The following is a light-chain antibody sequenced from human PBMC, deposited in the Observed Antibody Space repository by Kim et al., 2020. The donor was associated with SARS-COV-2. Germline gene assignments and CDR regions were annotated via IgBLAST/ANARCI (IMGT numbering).Light chain of an antibody. J-gene: IGLJ1*01. V-gene: IGLV2-8*01. CDR2: EVT. CDR1: RSDFGPYNY. Sequence: PGQSVTVSCSRTRSDFGPYNYVSWYPRHPGKAPKLMIYEVTKRPSGVPDRFSGSKSGNTASLTVSGLQAEDEADYYCTSHANDNYVFGTGTKVTVL. CDR3: TSHANDNYV.